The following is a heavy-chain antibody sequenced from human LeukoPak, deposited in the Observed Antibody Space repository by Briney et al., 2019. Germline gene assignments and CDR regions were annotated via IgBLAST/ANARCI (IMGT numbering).Heavy chain of an antibody. D-gene: IGHD3-10*01. CDR3: ARDAHTGSGTYWGGVDYYYGLDV. CDR2: VYGGDTT. CDR1: GFTVSSNY. V-gene: IGHV3-66*01. Sequence: PGGSLRLSCAASGFTVSSNYMSWVRQAPGKGLERVSVVYGGDTTYYADSVQGRFTISRDNSKNTLYLQMNSLRAEDTAVYYCARDAHTGSGTYWGGVDYYYGLDVWGQGTTVTVSS. J-gene: IGHJ6*02.